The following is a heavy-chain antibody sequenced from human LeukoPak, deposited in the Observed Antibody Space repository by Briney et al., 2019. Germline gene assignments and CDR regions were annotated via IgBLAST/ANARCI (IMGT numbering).Heavy chain of an antibody. D-gene: IGHD3-10*01. CDR1: GFTVSSNY. CDR3: ARDLLEGWFDP. CDR2: IYSGGST. J-gene: IGHJ5*02. Sequence: GGSLRLSCAASGFTVSSNYMSWVRQAPGKGLEWVSVIYSGGSTYYADSVKGRFTISRDNAKNSLYLQMNSLRAEDTAVYYCARDLLEGWFDPWGQGTLVTVSS. V-gene: IGHV3-66*01.